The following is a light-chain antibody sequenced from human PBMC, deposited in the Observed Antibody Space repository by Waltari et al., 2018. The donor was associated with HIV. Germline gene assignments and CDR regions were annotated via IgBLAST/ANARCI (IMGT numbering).Light chain of an antibody. CDR2: DAS. Sequence: DIQMTQSPSSLSASVGDRVTITCQASQDISKYLSWHQQKPGKAPRLLISDASNLQTVVPSRFSGSGSGTDFTFTISSLQPEDIATYFCQQYDSLPFTFGPGTKVDIK. J-gene: IGKJ3*01. V-gene: IGKV1-33*01. CDR3: QQYDSLPFT. CDR1: QDISKY.